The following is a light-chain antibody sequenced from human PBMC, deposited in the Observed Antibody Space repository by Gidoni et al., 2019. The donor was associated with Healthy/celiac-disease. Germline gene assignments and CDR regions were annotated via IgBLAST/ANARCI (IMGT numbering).Light chain of an antibody. CDR3: QQSYSTPWT. Sequence: DIQMTQSPSSLSASVGDRVTSTCRASQSISSYLYWYQQKPGKAPKLLIYAASSLQSGVPSRFSGSGSGTDFTLTISSLQPEDFATYYCQQSYSTPWTFGQXTKVEIK. CDR2: AAS. CDR1: QSISSY. J-gene: IGKJ1*01. V-gene: IGKV1-39*01.